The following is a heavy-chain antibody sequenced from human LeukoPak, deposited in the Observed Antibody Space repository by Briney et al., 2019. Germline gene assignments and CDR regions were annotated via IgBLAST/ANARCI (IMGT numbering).Heavy chain of an antibody. CDR1: GYTFTSYG. CDR3: AIIAHSVEFDY. D-gene: IGHD3-16*02. Sequence: ASVKVSCKASGYTFTSYGISWVRQAPGQGLEWMGWISAYNGNTNYAQKLQGRVTMTTDTSTSTAYMELRSLRSDDTAVYYRAIIAHSVEFDYWGQGTLVTVSS. J-gene: IGHJ4*02. CDR2: ISAYNGNT. V-gene: IGHV1-18*01.